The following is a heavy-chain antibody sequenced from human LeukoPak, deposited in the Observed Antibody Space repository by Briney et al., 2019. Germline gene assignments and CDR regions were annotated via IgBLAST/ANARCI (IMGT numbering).Heavy chain of an antibody. CDR2: ISSSGSTI. Sequence: GGSLRLSCAASEFTFNSYWMSWVRQAPGKGLEWVSYISSSGSTIYYADSVKGRFTISRDNAKNSLYLQMNSLRAEDTAVYYCAGEHGDAFDIWGQGTMVTVSS. CDR3: AGEHGDAFDI. V-gene: IGHV3-48*04. J-gene: IGHJ3*02. CDR1: EFTFNSYW.